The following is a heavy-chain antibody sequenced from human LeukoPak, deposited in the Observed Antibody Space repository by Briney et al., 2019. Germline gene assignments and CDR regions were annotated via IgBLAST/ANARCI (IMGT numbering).Heavy chain of an antibody. J-gene: IGHJ6*03. D-gene: IGHD1-1*01. CDR2: IYYSGST. CDR3: ARGTMSMDV. V-gene: IGHV4-39*07. CDR1: GGSISSSSYY. Sequence: SETLSLTCTVSGGSISSSSYYWGWIRQPPGMGLEWIGSIYYSGSTYYNPSLKSRVSISVDTSKNQVSLRLTSVTAADTAVYYCARGTMSMDVWGRGTTVTISS.